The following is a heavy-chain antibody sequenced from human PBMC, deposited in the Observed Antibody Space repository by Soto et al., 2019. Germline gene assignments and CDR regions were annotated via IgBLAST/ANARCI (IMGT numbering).Heavy chain of an antibody. D-gene: IGHD3-16*02. V-gene: IGHV3-23*01. CDR1: GFTFSNSA. CDR3: AKVDAYSYRTDH. CDR2: IGRTNNT. Sequence: EVHLLESGGGLVQPGGSLRRSCAASGFTFSNSAMTWVRQALGKGPEWVSSIGRTNNTHYADSVKGRFAISSDNSQNTRYLQMNSLTAEDTAVDFCAKVDAYSYRTDHWGQGTLVTVSS. J-gene: IGHJ4*02.